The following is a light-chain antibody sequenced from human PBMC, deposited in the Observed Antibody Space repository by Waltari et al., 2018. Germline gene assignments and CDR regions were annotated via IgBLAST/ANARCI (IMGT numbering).Light chain of an antibody. CDR2: WAS. Sequence: DIVMTQSPASLAVSLGERDTINCKSSQNVLFTSNDKNYLAWYQQKAGQPPKLLIYWASTRKSGVPDRFSGSGSGTDFTLTISSLQAEDVAVYYCQQYYNPPLTFGGGTKVEIK. J-gene: IGKJ4*01. V-gene: IGKV4-1*01. CDR1: QNVLFTSNDKNY. CDR3: QQYYNPPLT.